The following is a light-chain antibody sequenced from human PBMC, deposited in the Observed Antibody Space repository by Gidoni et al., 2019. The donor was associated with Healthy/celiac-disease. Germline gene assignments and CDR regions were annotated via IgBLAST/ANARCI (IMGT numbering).Light chain of an antibody. V-gene: IGLV1-47*01. Sequence: QPVLTQPPSASGTPGQWVTISCSGSSSNIGSNYVYWYQQLPGTAPKLLIYRNNQRPSGGPDRFSGSKSGTSASLAIGGRRSEDEADYYCAAWDDSLSGPWVFGGGTKLTVL. CDR3: AAWDDSLSGPWV. J-gene: IGLJ3*02. CDR1: SSNIGSNY. CDR2: RNN.